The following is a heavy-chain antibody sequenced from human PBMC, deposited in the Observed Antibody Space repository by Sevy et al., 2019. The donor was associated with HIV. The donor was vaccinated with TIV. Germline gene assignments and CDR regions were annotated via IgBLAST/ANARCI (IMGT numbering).Heavy chain of an antibody. V-gene: IGHV4-34*01. CDR1: GGSFSGYY. CDR2: INHSGST. D-gene: IGHD1-26*01. CDR3: AKSREYGMDV. J-gene: IGHJ6*02. Sequence: SETLSLTCAVYGGSFSGYYWSWIRQPPGKGLEWIGEINHSGSTNYNPSLKSRVTISVDTSKNQFSLKLSSVTAADTAVYYCAKSREYGMDVWGQGTTVTVSS.